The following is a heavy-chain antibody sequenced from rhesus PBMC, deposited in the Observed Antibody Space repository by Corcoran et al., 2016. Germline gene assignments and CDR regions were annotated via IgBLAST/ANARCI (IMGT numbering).Heavy chain of an antibody. Sequence: DVQLVESGGGLVKPGGSLRLSCVASGFTFSSYEMHWVRQAPGKGVAGFSVISEMGDTIYYPDSVKGRFTISRDNAKNSLFLQMNSLRAEDTAVYYCTRNYYDSGYYTGGYFDYWGQGVLVTVSS. CDR2: ISEMGDTI. CDR3: TRNYYDSGYYTGGYFDY. D-gene: IGHD3-28*01. CDR1: GFTFSSYE. J-gene: IGHJ4*01. V-gene: IGHV3-100*02.